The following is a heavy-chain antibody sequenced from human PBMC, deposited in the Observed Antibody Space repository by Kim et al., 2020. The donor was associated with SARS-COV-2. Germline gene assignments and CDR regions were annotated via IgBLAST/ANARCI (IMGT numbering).Heavy chain of an antibody. D-gene: IGHD2-8*01. CDR2: MSVSAST. CDR1: GGSISSDY. J-gene: IGHJ4*02. CDR3: ARLFRPSPYGVFDY. V-gene: IGHV4-59*08. Sequence: SETLSLTCDVSGGSISSDYWGWIRKPPGKGLEWITYMSVSASTQYNPSLRSRVTISVDTSRRKFSLKLTSVSAADTAVYYCARLFRPSPYGVFDYWSQGILVTVSP.